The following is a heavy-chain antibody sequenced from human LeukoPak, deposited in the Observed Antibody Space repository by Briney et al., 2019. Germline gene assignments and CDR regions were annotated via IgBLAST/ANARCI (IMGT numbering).Heavy chain of an antibody. V-gene: IGHV3-23*01. CDR2: VSGSGGST. CDR1: GITFSSYA. Sequence: PGGSLRLSCAASGITFSSYAMSWVRQAPGKGLEWVSDVSGSGGSTYYADSVRGRFSISRDTSKNTLYLQMNSLRAEDTAVYYCARGSVRAFDIWGQGTMVTVSS. J-gene: IGHJ3*02. D-gene: IGHD1-26*01. CDR3: ARGSVRAFDI.